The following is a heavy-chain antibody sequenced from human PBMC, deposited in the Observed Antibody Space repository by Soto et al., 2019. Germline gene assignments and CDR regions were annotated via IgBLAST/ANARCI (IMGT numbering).Heavy chain of an antibody. CDR2: INAGNGNT. CDR1: GYTFTRYA. D-gene: IGHD3-22*01. CDR3: ASGLKPRITMIVVVTQAFDI. J-gene: IGHJ3*02. Sequence: SSVKVSCKASGYTFTRYAMHSVRLAPGRTQPWMGWINAGNGNTKYSQKFQDRVTITRDTSASTAYMELSSLRSEDTAVYYCASGLKPRITMIVVVTQAFDIWGQGSIVTASS. V-gene: IGHV1-3*01.